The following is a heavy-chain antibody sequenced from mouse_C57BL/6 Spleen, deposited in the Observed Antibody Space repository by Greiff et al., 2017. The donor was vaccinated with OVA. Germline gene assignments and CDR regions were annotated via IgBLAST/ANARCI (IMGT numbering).Heavy chain of an antibody. CDR2: INPYNGGT. Sequence: EVQLQQSGPVLVKPGASVKMSCKASGYTFTDYYMNWVKQSHGKSLEWIGVINPYNGGTSYNQKFKGKATLTVDKSSSTAYMELNSLTSEDSAVYYCARSQTAQAPGAMDYWGQGTSVTVSS. CDR3: ARSQTAQAPGAMDY. V-gene: IGHV1-19*01. D-gene: IGHD3-2*02. CDR1: GYTFTDYY. J-gene: IGHJ4*01.